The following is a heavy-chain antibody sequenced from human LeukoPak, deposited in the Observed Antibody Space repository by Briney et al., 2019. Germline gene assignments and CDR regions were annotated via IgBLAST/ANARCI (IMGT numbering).Heavy chain of an antibody. CDR1: GFTFSSYG. V-gene: IGHV3-30*03. D-gene: IGHD6-6*01. J-gene: IGHJ4*02. CDR2: ISYDGSNK. Sequence: GGSLRLSCAASGFTFSSYGMHWVRQAPGKGLEWVAVISYDGSNKYYADSVKGRFTISRDNAKNSLYLQMNSLRAEDTAVYYCARYVRYGSSSWIDYWGQGTLVTVSS. CDR3: ARYVRYGSSSWIDY.